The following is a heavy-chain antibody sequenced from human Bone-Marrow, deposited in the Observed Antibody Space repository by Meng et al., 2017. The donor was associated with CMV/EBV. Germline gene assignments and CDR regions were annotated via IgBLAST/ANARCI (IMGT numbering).Heavy chain of an antibody. V-gene: IGHV4-59*01. CDR1: GGSISSYY. J-gene: IGHJ6*02. CDR3: ARVDSSGWYGMDV. D-gene: IGHD6-19*01. Sequence: GSLRLSCTVPGGSISSYYFNWIRQPPGKGLEWIGYIYYSGSTSYNPSLQSRVTISVDTSKNQFSLKLSSVTAADTAVYYCARVDSSGWYGMDVWGQGNTVTVSS. CDR2: IYYSGST.